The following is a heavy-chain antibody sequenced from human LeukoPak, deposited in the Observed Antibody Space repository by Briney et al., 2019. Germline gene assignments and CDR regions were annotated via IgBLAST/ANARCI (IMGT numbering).Heavy chain of an antibody. V-gene: IGHV3-53*01. D-gene: IGHD6-19*01. CDR2: LYSGGTT. J-gene: IGHJ4*02. CDR1: GFIVSSSY. Sequence: GGSLRLSCGASGFIVSSSYMSWVRQAPGKGLEWVSVLYSGGTTHYGDSVKGRFTISRDNSKNTLFLQMNSLRAEDTAVYYCARGHIAVGGHYGAGPSDYWGQGTLVTVSS. CDR3: ARGHIAVGGHYGAGPSDY.